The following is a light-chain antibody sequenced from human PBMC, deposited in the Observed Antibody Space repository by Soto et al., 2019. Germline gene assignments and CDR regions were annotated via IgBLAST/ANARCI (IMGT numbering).Light chain of an antibody. CDR1: QSLSSW. CDR2: KAS. V-gene: IGKV1-5*03. Sequence: DIQMTQSPSTLSASVGDRVTITCRASQSLSSWLVWYQQKPGKAPNLLIYKASSLESGVPSRFSGSGSGTEFTLTISSLQPDDFATYYCQQYNSFPYTFGQGTKLEIK. J-gene: IGKJ2*01. CDR3: QQYNSFPYT.